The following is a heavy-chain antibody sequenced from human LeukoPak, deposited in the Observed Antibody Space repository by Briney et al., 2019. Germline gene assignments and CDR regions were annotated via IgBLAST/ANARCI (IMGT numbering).Heavy chain of an antibody. CDR3: AKDVYYDSRGPFDY. Sequence: GASVKVSCKASGYTFTSYDINWVRQATGQGLEWMGWMNPNSGSTGYAQKFQGRVTMTRNTSISTAYMELSSLRAEDTAVYYCAKDVYYDSRGPFDYWGQGTLVTVSS. CDR1: GYTFTSYD. V-gene: IGHV1-8*01. J-gene: IGHJ4*02. CDR2: MNPNSGST. D-gene: IGHD3-22*01.